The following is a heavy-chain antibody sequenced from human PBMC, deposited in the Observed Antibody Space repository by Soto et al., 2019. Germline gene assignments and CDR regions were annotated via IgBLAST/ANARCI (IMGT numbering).Heavy chain of an antibody. Sequence: PGGSLRLSCAASGFTFSSYWMSWVRQAPGKGLEWVANIKQDGSEKYYVDSVKGRFTISRDNAKNSLYLQMNSLRAEDTAVYYCAKAKYYYDSSGCYLFDYWGQGTLVTVS. J-gene: IGHJ4*02. D-gene: IGHD3-22*01. V-gene: IGHV3-7*03. CDR3: AKAKYYYDSSGCYLFDY. CDR2: IKQDGSEK. CDR1: GFTFSSYW.